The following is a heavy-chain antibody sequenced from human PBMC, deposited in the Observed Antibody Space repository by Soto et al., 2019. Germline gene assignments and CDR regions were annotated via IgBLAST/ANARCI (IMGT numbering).Heavy chain of an antibody. V-gene: IGHV3-48*02. CDR3: ARLPKGSVVTG. CDR1: VFSFRDHS. J-gene: IGHJ4*01. D-gene: IGHD2-21*02. CDR2: ISSSSENI. Sequence: RGSLRLSCLGSVFSFRDHSMNWFRQPPGKGLQWISYISSSSENIYYADSVKGRFTVSRDNAKNTLFLQMNSLRDDDSAIYYCARLPKGSVVTGWGQGSLVTVSS.